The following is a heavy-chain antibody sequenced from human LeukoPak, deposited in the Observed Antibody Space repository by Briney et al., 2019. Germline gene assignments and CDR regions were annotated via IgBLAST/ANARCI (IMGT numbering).Heavy chain of an antibody. D-gene: IGHD6-6*01. J-gene: IGHJ5*02. CDR2: IKPDGSAT. CDR3: ARGGGSSS. V-gene: IGHV3-7*01. Sequence: GGSLRLSCAASGFSFSNFWMSWVRQAPGKGLEWVANIKPDGSATNYVDSVKGRFTISRDNAKNSLDLQMNSLRAEDTAVYYCARGGGSSSWGQGTLVTVSS. CDR1: GFSFSNFW.